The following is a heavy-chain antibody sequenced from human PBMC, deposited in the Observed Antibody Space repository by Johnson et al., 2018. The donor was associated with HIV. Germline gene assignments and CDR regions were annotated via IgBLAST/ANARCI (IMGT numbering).Heavy chain of an antibody. D-gene: IGHD6-19*01. CDR1: GFTFSSYA. V-gene: IGHV3-23*01. Sequence: VQLLESGGGLIQPGGSLRLSCEASGFTFSSYAMNWVRQAPGKGLEWVSAISGRGGSTYYAYSVKGRFTISRDNSKNTLYLQMNSLRAEDTALYYCAKDRSTGWYPAFDIWGQGTMVTVSS. CDR3: AKDRSTGWYPAFDI. CDR2: ISGRGGST. J-gene: IGHJ3*02.